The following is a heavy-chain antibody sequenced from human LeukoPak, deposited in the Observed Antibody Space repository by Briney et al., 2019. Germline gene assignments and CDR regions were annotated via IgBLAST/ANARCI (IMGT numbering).Heavy chain of an antibody. CDR3: ARDNARGGSFSDYLRYFQH. CDR1: GGSISSYY. J-gene: IGHJ1*01. D-gene: IGHD5/OR15-5a*01. V-gene: IGHV4-4*08. CDR2: VYSSGST. Sequence: SETLSLTCTVSGGSISSYYWTWIRQPPGKGLEWIGRVYSSGSTNYNPSLKSRVTISIDTSKNQFSLKLYSVTAADTAVYYCARDNARGGSFSDYLRYFQHWGQGTLVTVSS.